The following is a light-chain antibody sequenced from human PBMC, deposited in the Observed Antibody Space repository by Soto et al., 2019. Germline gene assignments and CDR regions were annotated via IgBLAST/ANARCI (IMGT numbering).Light chain of an antibody. V-gene: IGKV3-15*01. J-gene: IGKJ1*01. CDR3: QQYNNWPET. Sequence: EIVLTQSPGTLSLSPGERATLSCRASQSVSNNLAWYQQKPGQPPRLLIYGASTRATGIPARFSGSGSGTEFTLTISSLQSEDFAVYYCQQYNNWPETFGQGTKVDIK. CDR2: GAS. CDR1: QSVSNN.